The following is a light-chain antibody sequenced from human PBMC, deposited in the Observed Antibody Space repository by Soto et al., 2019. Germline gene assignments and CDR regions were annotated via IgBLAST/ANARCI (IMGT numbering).Light chain of an antibody. Sequence: QSVLTQPPSASGSPGQRVTVSCSGRGSNIGNNPVNWFQQLPGTAPKLLIYSNDQRPSGVPVRFSGSRSGTSASLAIGGLQSEDEADYYCASWDDSLSAFVFGTGTKVTVL. V-gene: IGLV1-44*01. J-gene: IGLJ1*01. CDR1: GSNIGNNP. CDR3: ASWDDSLSAFV. CDR2: SND.